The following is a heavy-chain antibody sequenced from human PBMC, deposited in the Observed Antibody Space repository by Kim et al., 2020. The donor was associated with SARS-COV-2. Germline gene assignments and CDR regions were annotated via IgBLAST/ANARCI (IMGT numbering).Heavy chain of an antibody. J-gene: IGHJ4*02. CDR2: IWNDGTKK. CDR3: ARDGGASLDY. Sequence: GGSLRLSCAPSGFSISTYGVHWVRQAPGKGLAWVAVIWNDGTKKYYGESVKGRFTISRDTSKNTVFLQLNSLRVEDTAVYYCARDGGASLDYWGQGALVTVSS. D-gene: IGHD3-16*01. CDR1: GFSISTYG. V-gene: IGHV3-33*08.